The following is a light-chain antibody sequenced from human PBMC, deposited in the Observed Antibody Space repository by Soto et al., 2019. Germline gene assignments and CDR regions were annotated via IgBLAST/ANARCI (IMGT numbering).Light chain of an antibody. J-gene: IGLJ1*01. CDR1: SSDAGGYNY. CDR2: DVN. CDR3: SSYTGSSTFV. Sequence: QSVLTQPASVSGSPGQSITISCTGTSSDAGGYNYVSWYQQLPGKAPKLMIYDVNNRPSGVSNRFSGSKSGNTASLTISGLQAEDEADYYCSSYTGSSTFVFGTGTKVTVL. V-gene: IGLV2-14*01.